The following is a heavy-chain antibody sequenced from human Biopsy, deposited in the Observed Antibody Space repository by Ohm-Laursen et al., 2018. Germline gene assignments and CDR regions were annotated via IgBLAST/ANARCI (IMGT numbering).Heavy chain of an antibody. CDR1: GGYISHYY. Sequence: TLSLTCTVSGGYISHYYWTWIRQPAGQGLEWIGRIYITGETDYNPSLKSRATMSVDSSKKQFLLKLKSVTAADTAIYYCARAPPLIRGVVESWFDPWGQGILVTVSS. D-gene: IGHD3-10*01. J-gene: IGHJ5*02. CDR2: IYITGET. V-gene: IGHV4-4*07. CDR3: ARAPPLIRGVVESWFDP.